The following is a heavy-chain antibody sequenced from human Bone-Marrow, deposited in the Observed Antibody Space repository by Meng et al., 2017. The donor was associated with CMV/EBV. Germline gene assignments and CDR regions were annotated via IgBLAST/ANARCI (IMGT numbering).Heavy chain of an antibody. CDR3: ARVGLPAANNWFDP. J-gene: IGHJ5*02. Sequence: ASVKVSCKASGYTFTGYYMHWVRQAPGQGLEWMGWINPNSGGTNYAQKFQGRVTMTRDTSISTAYMELSRLRSDDTAVYYCARVGLPAANNWFDPWGQGTLVTVSS. CDR1: GYTFTGYY. CDR2: INPNSGGT. D-gene: IGHD2-2*01. V-gene: IGHV1-2*02.